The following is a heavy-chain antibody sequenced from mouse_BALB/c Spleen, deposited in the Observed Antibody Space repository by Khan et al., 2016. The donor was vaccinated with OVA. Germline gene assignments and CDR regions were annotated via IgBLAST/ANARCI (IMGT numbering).Heavy chain of an antibody. J-gene: IGHJ4*01. V-gene: IGHV3-2*02. D-gene: IGHD1-1*01. CDR3: ARGNYYGYAMDY. CDR2: ISYSGTT. Sequence: EVQLQESGPGLVKPSQSLSLTCTVTGYSITSNYAWNWIRQFPGNKLEWMGYISYSGTTSYNPSLKSRISITRDTSKNKFFLQLNSVTTEDTATYYCARGNYYGYAMDYWGPGTSVTVSS. CDR1: GYSITSNYA.